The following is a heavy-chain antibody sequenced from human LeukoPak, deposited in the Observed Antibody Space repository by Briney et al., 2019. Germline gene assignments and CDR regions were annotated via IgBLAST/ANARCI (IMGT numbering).Heavy chain of an antibody. D-gene: IGHD7-27*01. J-gene: IGHJ4*02. CDR2: INPNSGGT. V-gene: IGHV1-2*02. CDR1: GYTFTGSY. CDR3: TRGTGAPNYFDF. Sequence: GASVKVSCKASGYTFTGSYIHWVRQAPGRGLEWMAWINPNSGGTNYAQKFQGRVTVTSDTSISTAYMEVTRLTSVDTAVYYCTRGTGAPNYFDFWGQGTLVTVSS.